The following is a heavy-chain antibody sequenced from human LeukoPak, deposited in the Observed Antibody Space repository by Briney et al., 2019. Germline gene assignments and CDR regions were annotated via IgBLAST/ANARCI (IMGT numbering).Heavy chain of an antibody. CDR1: GFTFSGSA. CDR3: AKLPHFGVAYPAPLYFDY. D-gene: IGHD3-3*01. CDR2: IRSKANSYAT. V-gene: IGHV3-73*01. Sequence: GGSLRLSCAASGFTFSGSAMHWVRQASGKGLEWVGRIRSKANSYATAYAASVKGRFTISRDDSKNTAYLQMNSLKTEDTAVYYCAKLPHFGVAYPAPLYFDYWGQGTLVTVSS. J-gene: IGHJ4*02.